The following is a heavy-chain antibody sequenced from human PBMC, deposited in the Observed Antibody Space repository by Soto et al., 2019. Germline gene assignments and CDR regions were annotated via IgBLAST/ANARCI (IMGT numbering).Heavy chain of an antibody. CDR1: GVSVSSGSYY. CDR3: ARVYGYSYFDY. V-gene: IGHV4-61*01. CDR2: IYYSGST. D-gene: IGHD5-18*01. Sequence: PSETLSLTCTVSGVSVSSGSYYWSWIRQPPGKGLEWIGYIYYSGSTNYNPSLKSRVTISVDTSKNQFSLKLSSVTAPDTAVYYCARVYGYSYFDYGGQGTLVTVSS. J-gene: IGHJ4*02.